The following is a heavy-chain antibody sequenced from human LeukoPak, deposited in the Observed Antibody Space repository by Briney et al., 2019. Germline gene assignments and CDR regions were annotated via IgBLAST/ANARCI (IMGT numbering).Heavy chain of an antibody. J-gene: IGHJ4*02. V-gene: IGHV3-53*01. CDR2: IYSGGST. CDR1: GFTVSSNY. Sequence: GGSLRLSCAASGFTVSSNYMSWVRQAPGKGLEWVSVIYSGGSTYYADSVKGRFTISRDNSKNTLYLQMNSLRAEDTAVYYCARVGVYGDYPENFDYWGQGTLVTVSS. D-gene: IGHD4-17*01. CDR3: ARVGVYGDYPENFDY.